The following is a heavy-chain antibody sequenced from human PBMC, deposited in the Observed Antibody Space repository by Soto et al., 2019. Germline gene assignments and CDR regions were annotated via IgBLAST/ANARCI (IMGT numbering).Heavy chain of an antibody. CDR2: ISGSGGST. J-gene: IGHJ6*02. CDR1: GFTFSSYA. D-gene: IGHD3-10*01. V-gene: IGHV3-23*01. CDR3: AKEIGASSPGYYYYYYGMDV. Sequence: SLRLSCAASGFTFSSYAMSWVRQAPGKGLEWVSAISGSGGSTYYADSVKGRFTISRDNSKNTLYLQMNSLRAEDTAVYYCAKEIGASSPGYYYYYYGMDVWGQGTTVTVSS.